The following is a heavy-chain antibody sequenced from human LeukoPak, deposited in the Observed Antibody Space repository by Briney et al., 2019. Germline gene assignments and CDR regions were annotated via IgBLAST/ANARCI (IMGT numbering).Heavy chain of an antibody. V-gene: IGHV3-11*03. J-gene: IGHJ4*02. CDR3: ARQASSRDFDS. Sequence: GGPQRLSCAASGFFFRDDYMRWIRQAPGEAVEWLSYISISSTYTKYADSVKGRFTISRDNAKSSLYLQMNSLKEEDTAVYYCARQASSRDFDSWGQGTLVTVSS. D-gene: IGHD6-13*01. CDR2: ISISSTYT. CDR1: GFFFRDDY.